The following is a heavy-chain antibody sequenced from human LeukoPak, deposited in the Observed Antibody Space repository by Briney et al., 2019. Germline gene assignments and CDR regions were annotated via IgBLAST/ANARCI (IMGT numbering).Heavy chain of an antibody. CDR2: ISSSGSTI. CDR3: ARVHRQFGYSYGPNDY. Sequence: GGSLRLSCAASGFTFSDYYMSWIRQAPGKGLEWVSYISSSGSTIYYADSVKGRFTISRDNAKNSLYLQMNSLRAEDTAVYYCARVHRQFGYSYGPNDYWGQGTLVTVSS. J-gene: IGHJ4*02. CDR1: GFTFSDYY. D-gene: IGHD5-18*01. V-gene: IGHV3-11*04.